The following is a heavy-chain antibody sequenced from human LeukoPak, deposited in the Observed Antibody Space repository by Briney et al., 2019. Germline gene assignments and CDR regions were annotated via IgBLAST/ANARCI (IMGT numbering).Heavy chain of an antibody. J-gene: IGHJ4*02. V-gene: IGHV4-59*01. CDR3: ARGDSGSYYDSSGSISYYFDY. Sequence: SETLSLTCAVYGGSFSGYYWSWIRQPPGKGLEWIGYIYYSGSTNYNPSLKSRVTISVDTSKNQFSLKLSSVTAADTAVYYCARGDSGSYYDSSGSISYYFDYWGQGTLVTVSS. D-gene: IGHD3-22*01. CDR2: IYYSGST. CDR1: GGSFSGYY.